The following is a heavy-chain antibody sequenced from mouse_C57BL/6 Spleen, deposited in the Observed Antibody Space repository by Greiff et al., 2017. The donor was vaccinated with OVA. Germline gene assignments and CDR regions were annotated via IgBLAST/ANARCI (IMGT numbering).Heavy chain of an antibody. CDR3: TTWTYYSNFYFDY. CDR2: IDPENGDT. V-gene: IGHV14-4*01. J-gene: IGHJ2*01. Sequence: EVQLQQSGAELVRPGASVKLSCTASGFNIKDDYMHWVKQRPEQGLEWIGWIDPENGDTEYASKFQGKATITADTSSNTAYLQLSSLTSEDTAVYYCTTWTYYSNFYFDYWGQGTTLTVSS. D-gene: IGHD2-5*01. CDR1: GFNIKDDY.